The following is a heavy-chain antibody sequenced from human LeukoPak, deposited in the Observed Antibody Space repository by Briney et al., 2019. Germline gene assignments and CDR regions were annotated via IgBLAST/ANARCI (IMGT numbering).Heavy chain of an antibody. CDR1: GFTFSRYP. V-gene: IGHV3-64*04. CDR2: ISGNGGST. Sequence: GGSLRLSCSASGFTFSRYPMHWVRQAPGKGLEYVSAISGNGGSTYYADSVKGRFTISRDNSKNTLYLQMNSLRAEDTAVYYCAKASLSGDFYFDYWGQGTLVTVSS. J-gene: IGHJ4*02. CDR3: AKASLSGDFYFDY. D-gene: IGHD2-21*02.